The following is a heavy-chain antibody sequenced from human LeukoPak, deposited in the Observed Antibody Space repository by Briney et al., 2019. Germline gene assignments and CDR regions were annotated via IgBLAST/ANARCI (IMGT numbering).Heavy chain of an antibody. Sequence: GGSLRLSCAASGFTFSDYYMSWIRQAPGKGREWVSYISSDSNTIYYADSVKGRFTISRDNAKNSVYLQMSSLRVEDTAVYYCAREWSAALDYWGQGTLVAVSS. CDR1: GFTFSDYY. V-gene: IGHV3-11*04. CDR2: ISSDSNTI. CDR3: AREWSAALDY. D-gene: IGHD6-25*01. J-gene: IGHJ4*02.